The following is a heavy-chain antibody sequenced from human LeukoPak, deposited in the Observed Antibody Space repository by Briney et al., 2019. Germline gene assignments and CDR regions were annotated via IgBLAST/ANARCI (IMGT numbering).Heavy chain of an antibody. J-gene: IGHJ4*02. D-gene: IGHD6-19*01. CDR1: GFTLSSYA. CDR3: VKGIAVAGPIDY. CDR2: ISSNGGST. V-gene: IGHV3-64D*06. Sequence: GGSLRLPCSASGFTLSSYAMHWVRQAPGKGLEYVSAISSNGGSTYYADSVKGRFTISRDNSKNTLYLQMSSLRAEDTAVYYCVKGIAVAGPIDYWGQGTLVTVSS.